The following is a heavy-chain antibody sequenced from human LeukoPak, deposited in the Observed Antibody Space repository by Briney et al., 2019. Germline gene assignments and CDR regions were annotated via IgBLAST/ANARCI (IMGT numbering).Heavy chain of an antibody. D-gene: IGHD6-6*01. CDR3: ARDLAAPPRYYYMDV. Sequence: ASVKVSCKASGYTFTSYYMHWVRQAPGQGLEWMGWINPNSGGTNYAQKFQGRVTMTRDTSISTAYMELSRPRSDDTAVYYCARDLAAPPRYYYMDVWGKGTTVTVSS. CDR2: INPNSGGT. J-gene: IGHJ6*03. CDR1: GYTFTSYY. V-gene: IGHV1-2*02.